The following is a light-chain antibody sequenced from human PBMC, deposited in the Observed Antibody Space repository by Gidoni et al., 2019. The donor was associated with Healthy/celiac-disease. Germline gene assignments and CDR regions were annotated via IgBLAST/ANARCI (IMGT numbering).Light chain of an antibody. Sequence: QSVLTQPPSASGTPGQRVTISCSGSRSNIGSNYVYWYQQLPGTAPKLLIYSNNQRPSGVPDRFSGSKSGTSASLAISGLRSEDEADYYCAAWDDSLSGPKVFGGGTKLTVL. V-gene: IGLV1-47*02. CDR2: SNN. CDR1: RSNIGSNY. CDR3: AAWDDSLSGPKV. J-gene: IGLJ3*02.